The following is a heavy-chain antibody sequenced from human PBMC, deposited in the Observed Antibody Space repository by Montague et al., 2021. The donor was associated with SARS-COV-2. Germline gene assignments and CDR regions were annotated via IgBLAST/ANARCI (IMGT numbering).Heavy chain of an antibody. D-gene: IGHD3-10*01. CDR1: GTSFSSYS. V-gene: IGHV4-34*01. J-gene: IGHJ6*03. Sequence: SETLSLTCAVHGTSFSSYSWNWIRQPPGKGLEWIGEINHGGSTKYNPSLKSRLTISADTPKNQFSLKLTSVAAADTAVYYCARLGDGVVPSPILGVGPYYSYYYMDVWGRGTTVTVSS. CDR3: ARLGDGVVPSPILGVGPYYSYYYMDV. CDR2: INHGGST.